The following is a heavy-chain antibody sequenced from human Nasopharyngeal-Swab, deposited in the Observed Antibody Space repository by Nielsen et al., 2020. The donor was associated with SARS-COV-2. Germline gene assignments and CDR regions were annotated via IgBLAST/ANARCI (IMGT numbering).Heavy chain of an antibody. CDR2: ISSSGRSK. Sequence: GGSLRLSCEVSGFSVSYNYMSWIRQAPGKGLEWVSGISSSGRSKYYTDSVKGRFTVSRENSMNTLFLQVNSLRVEDTAVYYCAKEISSAWYWYFVLWGRGTLVTVSS. J-gene: IGHJ2*01. CDR1: GFSVSYNY. CDR3: AKEISSAWYWYFVL. V-gene: IGHV3-23*01. D-gene: IGHD3-22*01.